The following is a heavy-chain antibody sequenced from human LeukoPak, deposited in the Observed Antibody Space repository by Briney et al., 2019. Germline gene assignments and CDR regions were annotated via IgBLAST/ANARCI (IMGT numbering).Heavy chain of an antibody. Sequence: ASVKVSCKASGYTFTSYDINWVRQATGQGLEWMGWMNPNSGNTGYAQKFQGRVTMTRNTSISTAYMELSSLRSEDTAVYYCASRAMVRGVSGENWFDPWGQGTLDTVSS. V-gene: IGHV1-8*01. D-gene: IGHD3-10*01. CDR3: ASRAMVRGVSGENWFDP. CDR2: MNPNSGNT. J-gene: IGHJ5*02. CDR1: GYTFTSYD.